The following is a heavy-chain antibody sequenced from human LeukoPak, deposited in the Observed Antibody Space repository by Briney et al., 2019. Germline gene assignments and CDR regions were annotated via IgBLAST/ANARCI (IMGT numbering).Heavy chain of an antibody. Sequence: GGSLRLSCAASGFTFSDYFTTWIRQAPGKGLEWVSYISSSSSTIHYADSVKGRFTISRDNAKKSLYLQMNSLGAEDTAVYYCARGGDSGSYYNDAFDIWGQGTMVTVSS. CDR3: ARGGDSGSYYNDAFDI. V-gene: IGHV3-11*04. CDR1: GFTFSDYF. D-gene: IGHD1-26*01. J-gene: IGHJ3*02. CDR2: ISSSSSTI.